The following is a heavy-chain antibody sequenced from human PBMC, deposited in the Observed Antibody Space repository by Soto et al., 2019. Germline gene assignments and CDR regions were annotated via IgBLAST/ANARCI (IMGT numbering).Heavy chain of an antibody. D-gene: IGHD6-19*01. CDR1: GYTFTSYA. CDR2: INAGNGNT. Sequence: RASVKVSCKASGYTFTSYAMHWVRQAPGQRLEWMGWINAGNGNTKYSQKFQGRVTITRDTSASTAYMELSSLRSEDTAVYYCARSGGSSGWYGWFDPWGQGTLVTVSS. J-gene: IGHJ5*02. CDR3: ARSGGSSGWYGWFDP. V-gene: IGHV1-3*01.